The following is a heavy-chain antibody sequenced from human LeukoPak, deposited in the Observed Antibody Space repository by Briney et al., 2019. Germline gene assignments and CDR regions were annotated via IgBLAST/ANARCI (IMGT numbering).Heavy chain of an antibody. CDR3: AKMGWTAYDYTNY. V-gene: IGHV3-23*01. CDR1: GITFSRYA. Sequence: GGSLRLSCAASGITFSRYAMSWVRQAPGKGLEWVSVISDSGADTYYTDSVKGRFTISRDSSKNTQYLQMNSLRAEDTAVYYCAKMGWTAYDYTNYWGQGTLVTVSS. J-gene: IGHJ4*02. D-gene: IGHD5-12*01. CDR2: ISDSGADT.